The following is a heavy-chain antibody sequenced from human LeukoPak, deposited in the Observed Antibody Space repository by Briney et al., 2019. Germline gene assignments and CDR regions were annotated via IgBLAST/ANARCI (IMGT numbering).Heavy chain of an antibody. D-gene: IGHD1-20*01. Sequence: TGGSLRLSCAASGFTFSTYAMSGVRQAPGKGLEWVSTISGSGGGTYFADSVKGRFTISRDNSKNTLYLQMNSLRAEDTAVYYCAKSITGTRYYFDYWGQGTLVTVSS. CDR2: ISGSGGGT. CDR1: GFTFSTYA. V-gene: IGHV3-23*01. CDR3: AKSITGTRYYFDY. J-gene: IGHJ4*02.